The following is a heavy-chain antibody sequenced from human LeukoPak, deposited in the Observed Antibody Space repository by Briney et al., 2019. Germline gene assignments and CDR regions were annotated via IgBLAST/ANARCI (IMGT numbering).Heavy chain of an antibody. CDR1: GFTFSTYW. V-gene: IGHV3-74*01. CDR2: INSDGSST. Sequence: GGSLRLSCAASGFTFSTYWMHWVRQAPGKGLVWVSRINSDGSSTNCADSVKGRFTISRDNAKNTLYLQMNSLRAEDTAVYYCARFSRLADAFDIWGQGTMVTVSS. J-gene: IGHJ3*02. CDR3: ARFSRLADAFDI.